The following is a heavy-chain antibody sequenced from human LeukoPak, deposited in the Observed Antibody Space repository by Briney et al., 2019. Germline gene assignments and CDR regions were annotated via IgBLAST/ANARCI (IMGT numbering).Heavy chain of an antibody. CDR3: ARVVMKAFYYYYMDV. CDR2: MNPTSGDT. CDR1: GYTFSDYD. J-gene: IGHJ6*03. Sequence: ASVKVSCKASGYTFSDYDVNWVRQAPGQGLEWMGWMNPTSGDTGYAQKFQGRVAMTRSMSRNTAYMELSRLRSEDTAVYFCARVVMKAFYYYYMDVWGKGTTIIISS. V-gene: IGHV1-8*01. D-gene: IGHD2-21*01.